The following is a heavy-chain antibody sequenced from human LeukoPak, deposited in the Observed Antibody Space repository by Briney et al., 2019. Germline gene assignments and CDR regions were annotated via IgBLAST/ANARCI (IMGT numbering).Heavy chain of an antibody. J-gene: IGHJ4*02. V-gene: IGHV3-23*01. CDR1: GFTFSSYA. CDR2: ISGSGGST. D-gene: IGHD3-9*01. Sequence: GGSLRLSCAASGFTFSSYAMSWVRQAPGKGLEWVSAISGSGGSTYYADSVKGRFTISRDNSKNTLYLQMNSLRAEDTAVYYFSKSKTDYDILTGYDYWGQGTLVTVSS. CDR3: SKSKTDYDILTGYDY.